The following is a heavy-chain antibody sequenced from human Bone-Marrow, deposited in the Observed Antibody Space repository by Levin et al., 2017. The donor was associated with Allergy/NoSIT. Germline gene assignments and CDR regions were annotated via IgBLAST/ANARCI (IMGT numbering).Heavy chain of an antibody. Sequence: GSLRLSCTASGFTFGDYAMSWFRQAPGKGLEWVGFIRSKAYGGTTEYAASVKGRFTISRDDSKSIAYLQMNSLKTEDTAVYYCTRGMGYCISTSCEGDGWFDPWGQGTLVTVSS. CDR3: TRGMGYCISTSCEGDGWFDP. CDR1: GFTFGDYA. V-gene: IGHV3-49*03. D-gene: IGHD2-2*01. CDR2: IRSKAYGGTT. J-gene: IGHJ5*02.